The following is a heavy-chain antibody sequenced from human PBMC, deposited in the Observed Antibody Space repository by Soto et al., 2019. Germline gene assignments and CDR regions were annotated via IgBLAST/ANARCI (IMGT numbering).Heavy chain of an antibody. V-gene: IGHV1-2*02. CDR1: GYTFTDYY. J-gene: IGHJ2*01. CDR2: INPDSGGT. Sequence: QEPLVQSGAEVKKPGASLKVSCKASGYTFTDYYIHWVRQAPGQGLEWVGWINPDSGGTNLAQRFQGRVTMTSDTSINTAYMVLSSLRSDDTAVYYCAIRTGQLAIISEFDGDWFFEIWGRGTLVTVSS. D-gene: IGHD2-2*01. CDR3: AIRTGQLAIISEFDGDWFFEI.